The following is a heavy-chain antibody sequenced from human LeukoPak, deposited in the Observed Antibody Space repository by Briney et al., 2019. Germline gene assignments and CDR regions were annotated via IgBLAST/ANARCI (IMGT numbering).Heavy chain of an antibody. CDR2: IYSGGST. D-gene: IGHD2/OR15-2a*01. CDR1: GFIVSSDY. J-gene: IGHJ6*02. CDR3: AREVVIVPDYFYYGLDV. Sequence: PGGSLRLSCAVSGFIVSSDYMSWVRQAPGKGLEWVSTIYSGGSTYYADSVKGRFTISRDNANNSLFLQMNSLRAEDTAVYYCAREVVIVPDYFYYGLDVWGQGTTVSVSS. V-gene: IGHV3-53*01.